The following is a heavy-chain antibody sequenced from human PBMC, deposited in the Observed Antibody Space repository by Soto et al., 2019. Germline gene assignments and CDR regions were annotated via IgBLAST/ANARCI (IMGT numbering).Heavy chain of an antibody. J-gene: IGHJ6*02. CDR1: GGSISGYY. CDR3: ARDLWGYCGTDCYPLDV. D-gene: IGHD2-21*02. V-gene: IGHV4-59*01. CDR2: MYNTGST. Sequence: QVQLQESGPGLVKPSETLSLTCTVSGGSISGYYWSWIRQPPGKGLEWIGYMYNTGSTVYNPSFKIRVTISVDTSKSQFSLRLNSVTAADTAVYYCARDLWGYCGTDCYPLDVWGQGTTVTVSS.